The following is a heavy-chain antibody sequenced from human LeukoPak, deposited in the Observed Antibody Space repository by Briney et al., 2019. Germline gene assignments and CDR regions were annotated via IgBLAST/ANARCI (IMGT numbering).Heavy chain of an antibody. Sequence: GASVKVSCKASGYTFASYAMNWVRQAPGQGLEWMGWINTNTGNPTYAQGFTGRFVFSLDTSVSTAYLQISSLKAEDTAVYYCARDRTIWNYYDRDYDAFDIWGQGTMVTVSS. D-gene: IGHD3-22*01. V-gene: IGHV7-4-1*02. CDR2: INTNTGNP. CDR3: ARDRTIWNYYDRDYDAFDI. CDR1: GYTFASYA. J-gene: IGHJ3*02.